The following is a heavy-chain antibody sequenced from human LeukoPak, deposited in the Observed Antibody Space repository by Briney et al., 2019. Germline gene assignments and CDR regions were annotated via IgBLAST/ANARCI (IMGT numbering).Heavy chain of an antibody. V-gene: IGHV3-21*04. CDR1: EFSFSSHS. CDR3: AKDRSSGWYTFDP. D-gene: IGHD6-19*01. CDR2: INSSGDYT. Sequence: GGSLRLSCAASEFSFSSHSMNWVRQAPGKGLEWVSTINSSGDYTCYADSVKGRFTISRDNAKNTLYLQMNSLRAEDTAVYYCAKDRSSGWYTFDPWGQGTLVTVSS. J-gene: IGHJ5*02.